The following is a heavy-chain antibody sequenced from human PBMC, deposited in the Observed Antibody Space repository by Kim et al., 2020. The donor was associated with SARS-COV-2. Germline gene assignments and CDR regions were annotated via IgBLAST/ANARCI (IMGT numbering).Heavy chain of an antibody. CDR3: TRDVGASGSYFDY. J-gene: IGHJ4*02. Sequence: GGSLRLSCTASGFTFGDYAMSWFRQAPGKGLEWVGFIRSKAYGGTTEYAASVKGRFTISRDDSKSIAYLQMNSLKTEDTAVYYCTRDVGASGSYFDYWGQGTLVTVSS. D-gene: IGHD1-26*01. CDR1: GFTFGDYA. V-gene: IGHV3-49*03. CDR2: IRSKAYGGTT.